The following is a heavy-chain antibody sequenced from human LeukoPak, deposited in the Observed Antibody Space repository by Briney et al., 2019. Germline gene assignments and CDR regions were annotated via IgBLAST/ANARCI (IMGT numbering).Heavy chain of an antibody. D-gene: IGHD2/OR15-2a*01. J-gene: IGHJ4*02. CDR3: ASLGYNSWYAFDY. CDR2: IDTAGDT. Sequence: PGGSLRLSCAASGFTFSRYDMHWVRQATGKGLEWVSAIDTAGDTYYPGSVKGRFTISRDNAKNTLYLQMNSLRAEDTAVYYCASLGYNSWYAFDYWGQGTLVTVSS. CDR1: GFTFSRYD. V-gene: IGHV3-13*04.